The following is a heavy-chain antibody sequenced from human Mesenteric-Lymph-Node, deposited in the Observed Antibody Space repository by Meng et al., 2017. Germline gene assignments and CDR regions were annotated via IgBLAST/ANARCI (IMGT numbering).Heavy chain of an antibody. CDR2: IKQDGSEK. D-gene: IGHD5-24*01. Sequence: GESLKISCAASGISFFGYWMSWIRQAPGKGLEWVANIKQDGSEKDYVDSVKGRFSIARDNAKNSLYLQMNSLRAEDTAIYYCARGWQSAFDIWGQGTVVTVSS. CDR3: ARGWQSAFDI. V-gene: IGHV3-7*04. J-gene: IGHJ3*02. CDR1: GISFFGYW.